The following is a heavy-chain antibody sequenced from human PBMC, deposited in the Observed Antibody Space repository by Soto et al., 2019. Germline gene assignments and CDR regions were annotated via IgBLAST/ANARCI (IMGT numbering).Heavy chain of an antibody. V-gene: IGHV1-46*01. J-gene: IGHJ4*02. D-gene: IGHD3-10*01. CDR2: INPSGGST. CDR3: ARTHTAYYYGSGGSIDY. CDR1: GDTFTSYY. Sequence: GASVKVSWKASGDTFTSYYMHWVRQAPGQGLEWMGIINPSGGSTSYAQKFQGRVTMTRDTSTSTVYMELSSLRSEDTAVYYCARTHTAYYYGSGGSIDYWGPGTLVTVSS.